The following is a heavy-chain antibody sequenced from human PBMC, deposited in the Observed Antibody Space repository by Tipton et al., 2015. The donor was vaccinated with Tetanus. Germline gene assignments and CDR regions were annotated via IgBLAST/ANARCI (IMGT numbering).Heavy chain of an antibody. CDR1: GFTFSSYG. Sequence: SLRLSCAASGFTFSSYGMHWVRQAPGKGLEWVAVISYDGSNKYYADSVKGRFTISRDNSKNTLYLQMNSLRAEDTAVYYCAIEGGNSGLYFDYWGQGTLVTVSS. CDR3: AIEGGNSGLYFDY. J-gene: IGHJ4*02. D-gene: IGHD4-23*01. CDR2: ISYDGSNK. V-gene: IGHV3-30*03.